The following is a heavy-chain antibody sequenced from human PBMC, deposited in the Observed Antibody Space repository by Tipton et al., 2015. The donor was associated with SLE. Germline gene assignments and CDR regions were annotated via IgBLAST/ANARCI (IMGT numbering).Heavy chain of an antibody. V-gene: IGHV4-59*01. CDR3: ARLYCSGGSCYSHYYYGMDV. CDR1: GGSTSSYY. CDR2: IYYSGST. Sequence: TLSLTCTVSGGSTSSYYWSWIRQPPGKGLEWIGYIYYSGSTNYNPSLKSRVTISVDTSKNQFSLKLSSVTAADTAVYYCARLYCSGGSCYSHYYYGMDVWGQGTTVTVSS. D-gene: IGHD2-15*01. J-gene: IGHJ6*02.